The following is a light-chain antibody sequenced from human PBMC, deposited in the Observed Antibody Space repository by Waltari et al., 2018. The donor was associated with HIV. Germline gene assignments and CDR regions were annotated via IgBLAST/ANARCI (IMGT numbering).Light chain of an antibody. Sequence: SSELPQPPSVSVSPGQTARITCSGDALPKEYAHWYQQRSGQAPVLVIYEDTKRPSGSPERFSGSTSGTMSTLIITGAQVEDEGDYYCYSTNIRGNSRLFGGGTKLTVL. CDR3: YSTNIRGNSRL. V-gene: IGLV3-10*01. CDR1: ALPKEY. J-gene: IGLJ2*01. CDR2: EDT.